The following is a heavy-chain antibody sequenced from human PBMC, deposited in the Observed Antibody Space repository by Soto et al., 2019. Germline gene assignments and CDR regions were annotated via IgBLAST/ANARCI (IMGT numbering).Heavy chain of an antibody. V-gene: IGHV3-23*01. Sequence: ELQLLQSGGGLAQPGGSLRLSCAASGFTFSGFAMSWVRQAPGKGLEWVSAITGSGGSTYHADSVKGRFTISRDNSKNPLYLEMHSLRADDTAVYYCAKGSSSSRPYFFDYWGQGTLATVSS. CDR1: GFTFSGFA. J-gene: IGHJ4*02. D-gene: IGHD6-6*01. CDR2: ITGSGGST. CDR3: AKGSSSSRPYFFDY.